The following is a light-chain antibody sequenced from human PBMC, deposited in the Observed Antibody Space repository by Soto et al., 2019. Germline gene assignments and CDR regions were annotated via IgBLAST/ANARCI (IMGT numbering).Light chain of an antibody. J-gene: IGKJ5*01. CDR1: QSVSSY. CDR2: DAS. CDR3: QQRNNWPRGT. Sequence: EIVLTQSPATLSLSPGERATLSCRASQSVSSYLAWYQQKPGQAPRLLIYDASNRATGIPARFSGSGSGTDFTLTISSLEPEHFAVYYCQQRNNWPRGTFGQATRLEIK. V-gene: IGKV3-11*01.